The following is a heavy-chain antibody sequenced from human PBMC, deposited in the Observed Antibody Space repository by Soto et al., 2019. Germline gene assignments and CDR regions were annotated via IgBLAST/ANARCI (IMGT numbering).Heavy chain of an antibody. CDR1: GFSISSYY. Sequence: SETLSLTSTFSGFSISSYYWSWIRQPPGKGLEWIGYIYYSGSTNYNPSLKSRVTISVDTSKNQFSLKLSSVTAADTAVYYCARHGVSWYSSGWGKKGNWFDPWGQGTLVTVSS. D-gene: IGHD6-19*01. V-gene: IGHV4-59*08. CDR2: IYYSGST. CDR3: ARHGVSWYSSGWGKKGNWFDP. J-gene: IGHJ5*02.